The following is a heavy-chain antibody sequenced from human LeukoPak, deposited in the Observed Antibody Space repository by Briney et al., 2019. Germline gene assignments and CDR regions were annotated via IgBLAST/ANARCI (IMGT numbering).Heavy chain of an antibody. CDR1: GFTFSEFA. CDR3: ARDWAGMTAPGPFDY. CDR2: IWYDGSDK. V-gene: IGHV3-33*01. Sequence: GGSLRLSCVTSGFTFSEFAMHWVRQVPGKGLEWVAAIWYDGSDKYYADSVKGRFTISRDNSKNTLYLQMNSLRAEDTAVYYCARDWAGMTAPGPFDYWGQGTLVTVSS. D-gene: IGHD6-13*01. J-gene: IGHJ4*02.